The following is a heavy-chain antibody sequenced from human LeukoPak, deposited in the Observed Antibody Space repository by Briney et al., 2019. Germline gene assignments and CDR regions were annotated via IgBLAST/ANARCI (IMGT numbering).Heavy chain of an antibody. J-gene: IGHJ4*01. CDR3: AREYYYGSGSFDY. D-gene: IGHD3-10*01. Sequence: GGSLRLSCAASGFTFSSYEMNWVRQAPGKGLEWVSYISSSGSTIYYADSVKGRFTISRDNAKNSLYLQMNSLRAEDTAVYYCAREYYYGSGSFDYWGHGTLVTVSS. CDR2: ISSSGSTI. V-gene: IGHV3-48*03. CDR1: GFTFSSYE.